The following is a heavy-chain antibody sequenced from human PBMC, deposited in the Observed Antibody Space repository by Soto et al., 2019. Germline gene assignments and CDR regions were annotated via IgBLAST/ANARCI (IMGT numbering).Heavy chain of an antibody. Sequence: GESLKISCKGSGYSFTSYWIGWVRQMPGKGLEWMGIIYPGDSDTRYSPSFQGQVTISADKSISTAYLQWSSLKASDTAMYYCARARYDYVWGSYPLDYWRHGTLVTVSS. J-gene: IGHJ4*01. D-gene: IGHD3-16*02. V-gene: IGHV5-51*01. CDR3: ARARYDYVWGSYPLDY. CDR1: GYSFTSYW. CDR2: IYPGDSDT.